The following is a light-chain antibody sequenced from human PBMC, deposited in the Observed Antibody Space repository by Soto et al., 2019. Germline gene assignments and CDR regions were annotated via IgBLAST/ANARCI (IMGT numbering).Light chain of an antibody. J-gene: IGLJ2*01. Sequence: QSVLTQPPSVSGAPGQRVTISCTGSSSNIGAGYDVHWYQQLPGTAPKFLIYANSNRPSGVPDRFSGSNSGTSASMAITGLQAEDEADYYCQSYDSSLSGIVFGGGTKVTVL. V-gene: IGLV1-40*01. CDR2: ANS. CDR3: QSYDSSLSGIV. CDR1: SSNIGAGYD.